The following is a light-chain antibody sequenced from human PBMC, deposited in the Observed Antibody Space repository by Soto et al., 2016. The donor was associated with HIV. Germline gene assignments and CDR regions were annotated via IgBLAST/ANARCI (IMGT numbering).Light chain of an antibody. V-gene: IGLV3-21*03. CDR2: DDS. CDR3: QVWDGASDHVV. Sequence: SYVLTQPPSVSVTPGKTASIACGGNNIGSKSVHWYQRRPGQAPVLVVFDDSDRPSGIPERFSGSKSGNTATLTISRVEAGDEADYFCQVWDGASDHVVFGGGTRLAV. J-gene: IGLJ2*01. CDR1: NIGSKS.